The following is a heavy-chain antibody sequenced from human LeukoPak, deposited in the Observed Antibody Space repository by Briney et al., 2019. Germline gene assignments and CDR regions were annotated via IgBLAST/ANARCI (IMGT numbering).Heavy chain of an antibody. J-gene: IGHJ4*02. CDR3: AREGIAAAGSFDY. V-gene: IGHV1-2*02. D-gene: IGHD6-13*01. CDR1: GYTFTGYY. CDR2: INPNSGGT. Sequence: ASVKVSCKASGYTFTGYYMHWVRQAPGQGLEWVGWINPNSGGTNYAQKFQGRVTMTRDTSISTAYMELSRPRSDDTAVYYCAREGIAAAGSFDYWGQGTLVTVSS.